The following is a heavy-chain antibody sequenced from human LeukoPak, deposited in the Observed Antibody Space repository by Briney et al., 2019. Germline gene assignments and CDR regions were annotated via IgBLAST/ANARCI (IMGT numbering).Heavy chain of an antibody. Sequence: PSETLSLTCTVSGGSIGSYYWSWIRQPPGKGLEWIGYIYYSGSTNYNPSLKSRVTMSIDTSKNQFSLKLSSVTAADTAVHYCAGITPYYYYGMDVWGQGTTATVSS. V-gene: IGHV4-59*12. J-gene: IGHJ6*02. CDR2: IYYSGST. CDR3: AGITPYYYYGMDV. CDR1: GGSIGSYY. D-gene: IGHD3-3*01.